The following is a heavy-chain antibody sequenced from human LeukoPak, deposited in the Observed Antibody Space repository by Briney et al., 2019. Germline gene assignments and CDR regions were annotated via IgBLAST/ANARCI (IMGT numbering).Heavy chain of an antibody. CDR2: ITSSSTYI. CDR1: GFTFSSYE. D-gene: IGHD4-11*01. Sequence: GGSLRLSCAASGFTFSSYEMNWVRQAPGKGLEWVSSITSSSTYIYYGDSVKGRFTISRDNAKNSLNLQMNSLRAEDTAIYYCARAGVVDYTNYGSATFDYWGQGTLVTVSS. J-gene: IGHJ4*02. V-gene: IGHV3-21*01. CDR3: ARAGVVDYTNYGSATFDY.